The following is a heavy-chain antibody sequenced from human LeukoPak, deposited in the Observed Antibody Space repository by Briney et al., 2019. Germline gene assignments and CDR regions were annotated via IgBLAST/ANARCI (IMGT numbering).Heavy chain of an antibody. V-gene: IGHV4-61*08. CDR3: ARGGWGYCGGDCYFDY. Sequence: SETLSLTCTVSGGSISSGDYYWSWIRQPPGKGLEWIGRIYTSGSTNYNPSLQSRITISVDTSKNQFSLKLSSVTAADTAVYYCARGGWGYCGGDCYFDYWGQGTLVTVSS. CDR1: GGSISSGDYY. J-gene: IGHJ4*02. D-gene: IGHD2-21*02. CDR2: IYTSGST.